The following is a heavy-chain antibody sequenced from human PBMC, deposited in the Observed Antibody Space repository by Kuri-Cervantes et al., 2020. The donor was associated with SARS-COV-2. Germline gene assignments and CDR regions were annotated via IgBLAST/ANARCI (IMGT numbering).Heavy chain of an antibody. CDR2: IYYSGST. Sequence: GSLRLSCTVSGGSISSSSYYWGWIRQPPGKGLEWIGSIYYSGSTYYNPSLKSRVTMSVDTSKNQFSLKLSSVTAADTAVYYCARDADSSGSLDYWGQGTLVTSPQ. CDR1: GGSISSSSYY. J-gene: IGHJ4*02. CDR3: ARDADSSGSLDY. V-gene: IGHV4-39*07. D-gene: IGHD3-22*01.